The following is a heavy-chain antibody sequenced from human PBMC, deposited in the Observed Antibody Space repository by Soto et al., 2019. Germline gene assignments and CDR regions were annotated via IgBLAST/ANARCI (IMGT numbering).Heavy chain of an antibody. Sequence: EVQLVESGGGLVQPGGSLRLSCATSGFAFSSYGINWVRQVPGKGLEWVANIKQDGSEINYVDSVRGRFTISRDNANNSLYVQMNSLRAEDTAVYYCVRSSGWTGDYWGQGILVTVSS. CDR1: GFAFSSYG. V-gene: IGHV3-7*04. CDR3: VRSSGWTGDY. CDR2: IKQDGSEI. J-gene: IGHJ4*02. D-gene: IGHD3-10*01.